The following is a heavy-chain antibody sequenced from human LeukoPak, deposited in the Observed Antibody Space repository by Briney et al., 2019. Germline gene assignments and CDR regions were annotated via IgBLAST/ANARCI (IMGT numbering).Heavy chain of an antibody. Sequence: SETLSLTCTVSDGSISSGGYYWSWIRQPPGKGLQCIAYVYHSGATNYNSSLKSRVTILLDRSKNQFSLKLSSVTAADTAVYYCARGKVVAGTPGQNSWDYWGQGTLVTVSS. J-gene: IGHJ4*02. CDR1: DGSISSGGYY. V-gene: IGHV4-30-2*01. D-gene: IGHD6-19*01. CDR3: ARGKVVAGTPGQNSWDY. CDR2: VYHSGAT.